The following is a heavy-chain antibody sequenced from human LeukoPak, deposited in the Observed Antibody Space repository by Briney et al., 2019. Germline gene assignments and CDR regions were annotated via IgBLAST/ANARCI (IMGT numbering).Heavy chain of an antibody. D-gene: IGHD6-13*01. CDR1: GFTFSSYA. J-gene: IGHJ4*02. V-gene: IGHV3-23*01. CDR2: ISGSGGST. Sequence: GGSLRLSCAASGFTFSSYAMSWVPEAPGKGLEWVSAISGSGGSTYYADSVKGRLTISRDNSKNTLYLQMNSLRAEDTAVYYCATNSSRGVFDYWGQGTLVTVSS. CDR3: ATNSSRGVFDY.